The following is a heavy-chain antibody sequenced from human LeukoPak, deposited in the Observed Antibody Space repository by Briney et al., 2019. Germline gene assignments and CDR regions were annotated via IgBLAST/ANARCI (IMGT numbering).Heavy chain of an antibody. CDR3: ARGVPYSGVYFFDY. V-gene: IGHV4-61*02. J-gene: IGHJ4*02. CDR1: GGSISSSSYY. CDR2: IYTTGST. Sequence: TLSLTCTVSGGSISSSSYYWTWIRQPAGKGLEWIGRIYTTGSTNYNPSLKSRVTISLGTSKNQFSLNLSSVTAADTAVYYCARGVPYSGVYFFDYWGQGTLVTVSS. D-gene: IGHD1-26*01.